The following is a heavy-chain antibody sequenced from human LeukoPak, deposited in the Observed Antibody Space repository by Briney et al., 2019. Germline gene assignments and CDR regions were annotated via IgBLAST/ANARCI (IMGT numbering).Heavy chain of an antibody. J-gene: IGHJ4*02. CDR1: GFTFSSYG. Sequence: HAGGSLRLSCAASGFTFSSYGMHWVRQAPGKGLEWVAFIRYDGSNKYYADSVKGRFTISRDNSKNTLYLQMNSLRAEDTAVYYCAKDLGMATSYGFDYWGQGTLVTVSS. CDR2: IRYDGSNK. CDR3: AKDLGMATSYGFDY. V-gene: IGHV3-30*02. D-gene: IGHD5-24*01.